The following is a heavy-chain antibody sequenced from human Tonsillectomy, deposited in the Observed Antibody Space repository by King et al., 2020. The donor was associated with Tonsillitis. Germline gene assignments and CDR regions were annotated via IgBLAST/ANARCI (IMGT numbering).Heavy chain of an antibody. CDR2: INPSGGST. J-gene: IGHJ4*02. CDR1: Y. CDR3: ARDTAGRGCFDY. D-gene: IGHD6-19*01. V-gene: IGHV1-46*03. Sequence: YMHWVRKAPGQGLEWMGIINPSGGSTSYAQKFQGRVTMTRDTSTSTVYMELSSLRSEDTAVYYCARDTAGRGCFDYWCQGSLVTVSS.